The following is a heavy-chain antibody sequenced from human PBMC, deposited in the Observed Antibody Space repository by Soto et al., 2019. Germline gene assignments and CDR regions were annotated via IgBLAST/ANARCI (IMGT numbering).Heavy chain of an antibody. V-gene: IGHV1-69*02. CDR1: GDTFSSNS. J-gene: IGHJ4*02. CDR3: ARGISEYCGGSTCYSYYFDH. CDR2: IIPMLGII. Sequence: QGHLVQSGTEVKKPGSSVKVSCKASGDTFSSNSINWVRQAPGQGLEWMGRIIPMLGIINYAQKFQGRVTISADKSTTTVYMELSSLTSEDTAVYYCARGISEYCGGSTCYSYYFDHWGPGTLVTVSS. D-gene: IGHD2-15*01.